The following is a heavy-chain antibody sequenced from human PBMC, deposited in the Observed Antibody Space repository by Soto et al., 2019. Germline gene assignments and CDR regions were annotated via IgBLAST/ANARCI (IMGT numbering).Heavy chain of an antibody. D-gene: IGHD1-26*01. Sequence: EVQLLESGGGLVQPGGSLRLSCAASGFTFSSFSLSWVRQAPGKGLEWVSGISGLGGSIYYADSVKGRFTISRDNSKNTLYLQMNSLRADDTAVYYWSKSNGDTWERYFFDFWGQGTLVTVSS. J-gene: IGHJ4*02. V-gene: IGHV3-23*01. CDR3: SKSNGDTWERYFFDF. CDR2: ISGLGGSI. CDR1: GFTFSSFS.